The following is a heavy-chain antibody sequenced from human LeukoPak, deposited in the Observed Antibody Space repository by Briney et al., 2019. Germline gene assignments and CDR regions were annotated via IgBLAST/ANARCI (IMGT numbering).Heavy chain of an antibody. Sequence: SQTLSLTCTVSGGSISSGDYYWSWIRQPPGKGLEWIGYIYYSGSTYYNPSLKSRVTISVDTSKDQFSLKQRSVTAADTSVYYCARALPEDGYCSSTSCQKYFDYWGQGTLVTVSS. J-gene: IGHJ4*02. CDR2: IYYSGST. CDR3: ARALPEDGYCSSTSCQKYFDY. V-gene: IGHV4-30-4*01. CDR1: GGSISSGDYY. D-gene: IGHD2-2*01.